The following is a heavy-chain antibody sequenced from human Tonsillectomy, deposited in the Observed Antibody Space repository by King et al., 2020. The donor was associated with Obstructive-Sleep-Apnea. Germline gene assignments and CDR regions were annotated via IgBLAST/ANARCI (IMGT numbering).Heavy chain of an antibody. CDR2: IYYSGST. Sequence: QLPLQESGPGLVKPSETLSLTCTVSGGSISSYYWSWIRQPPGKGLEWIGYIYYSGSTNYNPSLKSRVTISVDTSKNQFSLKLSSVTAADTAVYYCARAHGDYVVFGRQFDYWGQGTLVTVSS. CDR3: ARAHGDYVVFGRQFDY. D-gene: IGHD4-17*01. CDR1: GGSISSYY. V-gene: IGHV4-59*01. J-gene: IGHJ4*02.